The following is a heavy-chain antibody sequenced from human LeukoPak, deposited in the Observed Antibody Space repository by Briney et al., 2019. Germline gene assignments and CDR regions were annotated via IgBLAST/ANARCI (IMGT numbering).Heavy chain of an antibody. Sequence: RGSLTVSCAASGFTPSSDYMSWVRQAPGKGLEGVANINQDRSEKHYVDSVKGRFTISRDNANNSLYLQMNSLRAEDTAVYYCARGGDYIDFWGQGNLVTVSS. CDR2: INQDRSEK. CDR3: ARGGDYIDF. V-gene: IGHV3-7*05. J-gene: IGHJ4*02. CDR1: GFTPSSDY.